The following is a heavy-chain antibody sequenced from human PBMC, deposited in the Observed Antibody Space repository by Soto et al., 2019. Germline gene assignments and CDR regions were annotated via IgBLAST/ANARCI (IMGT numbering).Heavy chain of an antibody. J-gene: IGHJ1*01. CDR1: GFTFSNYG. V-gene: IGHV3-30-3*01. Sequence: QVQLVESGGGVVQPGRSLRLSCAASGFTFSNYGMHWVRQAPGKGLEWGALISYDGSSKDYADSVKGRFTISRDNSKSTLFLQMNRLRVEDTAVYYCARGGYGDSHAEYFQHWGQGTLVTVSS. CDR2: ISYDGSSK. D-gene: IGHD4-17*01. CDR3: ARGGYGDSHAEYFQH.